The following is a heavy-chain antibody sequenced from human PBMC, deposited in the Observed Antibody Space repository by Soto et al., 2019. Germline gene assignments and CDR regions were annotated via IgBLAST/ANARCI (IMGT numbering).Heavy chain of an antibody. J-gene: IGHJ4*02. CDR2: ISYSGRT. Sequence: SETLSLTCTGSGASIITDNYFWVWIRQSPRRGLELIGSISYSGRTYDNPSLQSRVTISIDASKNQFSLKLTSVTTADTAVCYCARRRASDYGGNHHPYYFDRWGQGALVTVSS. CDR3: ARRRASDYGGNHHPYYFDR. V-gene: IGHV4-39*01. CDR1: GASIITDNYF. D-gene: IGHD4-17*01.